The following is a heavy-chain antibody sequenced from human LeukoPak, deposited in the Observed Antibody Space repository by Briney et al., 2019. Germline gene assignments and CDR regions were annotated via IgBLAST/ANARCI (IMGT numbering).Heavy chain of an antibody. D-gene: IGHD6-19*01. CDR3: SRCSGSGIAVAGTKGYNAY. V-gene: IGHV1-8*01. J-gene: IGHJ4*02. CDR2: MNPNSGNT. CDR1: GYTFTSYD. Sequence: ASVKVSCKASGYTFTSYDINWVRQATGQGLEGMGWMNPNSGNTGYAQKFQGRVTMTRNTSISTAYMELSSLRSEDTAGYDCSRCSGSGIAVAGTKGYNAYWGQGTLVTVSS.